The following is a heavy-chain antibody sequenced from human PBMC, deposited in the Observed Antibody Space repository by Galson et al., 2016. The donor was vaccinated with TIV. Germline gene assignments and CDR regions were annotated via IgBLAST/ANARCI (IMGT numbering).Heavy chain of an antibody. D-gene: IGHD4-17*01. CDR3: ARFVYGDHVAS. V-gene: IGHV1-2*02. CDR2: ISLNTGDT. Sequence: SVKVSCKASGDTFTGYYMHWVRQGPGQGLEWMGWISLNTGDTNYAQKFQGRVTMTRDTSITTAYMELRSLRSDDTVAYYCARFVYGDHVASWGQGTLVIVSA. J-gene: IGHJ5*02. CDR1: GDTFTGYY.